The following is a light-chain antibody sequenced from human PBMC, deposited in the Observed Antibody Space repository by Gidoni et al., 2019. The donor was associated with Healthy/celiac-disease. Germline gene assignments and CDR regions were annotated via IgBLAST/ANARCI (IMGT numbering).Light chain of an antibody. CDR2: AAS. CDR3: QQSYSTLLT. CDR1: QSISSY. V-gene: IGKV1-39*01. Sequence: DIQMTKSPSSLSASVGDRVTITCRASQSISSYLNWYQQKQGKAPKFLIYAASSLQSGVPSRFSGSGSGTDFTLTISSLQPEDFATYYCQQSYSTLLTFGQGTRLEIK. J-gene: IGKJ5*01.